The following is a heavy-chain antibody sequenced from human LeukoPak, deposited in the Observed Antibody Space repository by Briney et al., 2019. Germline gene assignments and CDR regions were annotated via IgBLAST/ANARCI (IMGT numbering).Heavy chain of an antibody. D-gene: IGHD1-26*01. Sequence: GGSLRLSCAASGFTFSSYGMHWVRQAPGKGLEWVAVISYDGSNKYYADSVKGRFTISRDNSKNTLYLQMNSLRAEDTAVYYCAKDSWYSGSSDAFDIWGQGTMVTVSS. CDR1: GFTFSSYG. V-gene: IGHV3-30*18. CDR2: ISYDGSNK. J-gene: IGHJ3*02. CDR3: AKDSWYSGSSDAFDI.